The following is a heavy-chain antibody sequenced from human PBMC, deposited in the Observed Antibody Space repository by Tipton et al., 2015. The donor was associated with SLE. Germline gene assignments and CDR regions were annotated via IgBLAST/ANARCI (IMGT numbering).Heavy chain of an antibody. D-gene: IGHD7-27*01. CDR2: IYYSGST. V-gene: IGHV4-59*01. Sequence: LSLTCTVSGGSISSYYWSWIRQPPGKGLEWIGYIYYSGSTNYNPSLKSRVTISVDTSKNQFSLKLSSVTAADTAVYYCSRTTGDGAFDIWGQGTMVTVSS. CDR3: SRTTGDGAFDI. J-gene: IGHJ3*02. CDR1: GGSISSYY.